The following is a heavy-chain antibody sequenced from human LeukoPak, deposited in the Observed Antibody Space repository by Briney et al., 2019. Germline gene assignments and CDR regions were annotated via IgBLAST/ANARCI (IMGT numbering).Heavy chain of an antibody. J-gene: IGHJ4*02. D-gene: IGHD3-10*01. V-gene: IGHV3-30-3*01. CDR2: ISYDGSNK. CDR1: GFTFSSYA. CDR3: AREAKVFGELYSSFDY. Sequence: PGGSLRLSCAASGFTFSSYAMHWVRQAPGKGLEWVAIISYDGSNKYYADSVKGRLTISRDNSKNTLYLQMNSLRAEDTAVYYCAREAKVFGELYSSFDYWGQGTLVTVSS.